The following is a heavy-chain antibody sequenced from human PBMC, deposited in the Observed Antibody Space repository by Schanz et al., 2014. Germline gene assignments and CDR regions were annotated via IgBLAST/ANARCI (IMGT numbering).Heavy chain of an antibody. J-gene: IGHJ6*03. Sequence: QVQLVESGGGVGRPGRSLRLSCATSGFTFSRFGMHWVRQAPGKGPEWVALVWSDGNTKYYVDSVKGRFTISRDNSMNTLHLQMDGLRVEDTAVYYCARDAVALVPEYFMDVWGKGTPVTVSS. CDR2: VWSDGNTK. V-gene: IGHV3-33*01. CDR1: GFTFSRFG. CDR3: ARDAVALVPEYFMDV. D-gene: IGHD2-15*01.